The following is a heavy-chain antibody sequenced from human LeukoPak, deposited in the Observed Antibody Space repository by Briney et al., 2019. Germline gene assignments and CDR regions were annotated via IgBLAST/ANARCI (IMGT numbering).Heavy chain of an antibody. V-gene: IGHV3-64*01. J-gene: IGHJ3*02. CDR1: GFTFRSYS. Sequence: GGSLRLSCTSSGFTFRSYSMHWVRQAPGKGLEYVSAISRNGGDTYYANYVEGRFTISRDNSKNTLYLQMGSLREEDMAVYFCARVGGNDAFDIWGQGTVVTVSS. CDR3: ARVGGNDAFDI. CDR2: ISRNGGDT.